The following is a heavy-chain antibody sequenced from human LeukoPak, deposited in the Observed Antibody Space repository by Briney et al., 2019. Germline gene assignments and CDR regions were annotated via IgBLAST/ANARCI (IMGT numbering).Heavy chain of an antibody. D-gene: IGHD5-24*01. CDR1: GFTFSGYA. CDR2: ISGSGGST. Sequence: GGSLRLSCATSGFTFSGYAMSWVRQAPGKGLEWVSAISGSGGSTYYADSVKGRFTISRDNSKNTLYLQMNSLRAEDTAVYYCAKVPPEMATIPLLDYWGQGILVTVSS. V-gene: IGHV3-23*01. J-gene: IGHJ4*02. CDR3: AKVPPEMATIPLLDY.